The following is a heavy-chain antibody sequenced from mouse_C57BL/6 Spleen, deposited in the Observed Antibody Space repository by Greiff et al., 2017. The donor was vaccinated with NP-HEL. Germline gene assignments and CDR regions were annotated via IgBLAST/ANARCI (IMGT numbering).Heavy chain of an antibody. CDR2: ISYDGSN. Sequence: VQLQQSGPGLVKPSQSLSLTCSVTGYSITSGYYWNWIRQFPGNKLEWMGYISYDGSNNYNPSLKNRISITRDTSKNQFFLKLNSVTTEDTATYYCAREGGYGYDGGFAYWGQGTLVTVSA. CDR1: GYSITSGYY. V-gene: IGHV3-6*01. D-gene: IGHD2-2*01. J-gene: IGHJ3*01. CDR3: AREGGYGYDGGFAY.